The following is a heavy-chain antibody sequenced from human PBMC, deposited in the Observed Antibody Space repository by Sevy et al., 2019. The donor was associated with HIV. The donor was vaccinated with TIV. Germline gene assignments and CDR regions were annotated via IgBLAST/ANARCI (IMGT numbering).Heavy chain of an antibody. J-gene: IGHJ4*02. V-gene: IGHV3-23*01. D-gene: IGHD2-21*02. CDR3: AGGDTTMITDLDY. CDR1: GLTLTTTG. Sequence: GGSLRLSCAASGLTLTTTGMSWVRQAPGKGLEWVAGVTSDGTTYYADSVRDQFTVTRDNSKYTRYVQLNSLRADDTAVFYCAGGDTTMITDLDYWGQGTLVTVSS. CDR2: VTSDGTT.